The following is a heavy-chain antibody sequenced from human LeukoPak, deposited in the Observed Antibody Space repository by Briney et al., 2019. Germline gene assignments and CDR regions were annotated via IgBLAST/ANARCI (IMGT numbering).Heavy chain of an antibody. J-gene: IGHJ5*02. CDR2: IYHSGST. CDR1: GGSISSSNW. CDR3: AREIGYSYGSNWFDP. D-gene: IGHD5-18*01. V-gene: IGHV4-4*02. Sequence: PSETLSLTCAVSGGSISSSNWWSWVRQPPGKGLEWIGEIYHSGSTNYNPSLKSRVTISVDKSKNQFSLKLSSVTAADTAVYYCAREIGYSYGSNWFDPWGQGTLVTVSS.